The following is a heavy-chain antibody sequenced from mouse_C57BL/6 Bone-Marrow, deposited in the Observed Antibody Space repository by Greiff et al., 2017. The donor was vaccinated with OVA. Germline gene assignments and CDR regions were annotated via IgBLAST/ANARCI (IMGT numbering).Heavy chain of an antibody. J-gene: IGHJ1*03. Sequence: QVQLQQSGAELVRPGTSVKVSCKASGYAFTNYLIEWVKQRPGQGLEWIGVINPGSGGTNYNEKFKGKATLTADKSSSTAYMQLSSLTPEDSAVYFCARFPITTVVDWYFDVWGTGTTVTVSS. CDR2: INPGSGGT. V-gene: IGHV1-54*01. CDR1: GYAFTNYL. D-gene: IGHD1-1*01. CDR3: ARFPITTVVDWYFDV.